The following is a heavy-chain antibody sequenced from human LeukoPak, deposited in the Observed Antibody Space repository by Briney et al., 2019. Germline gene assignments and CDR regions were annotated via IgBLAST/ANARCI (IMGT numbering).Heavy chain of an antibody. Sequence: PSQTLSLTCTVSGGSISSGGYYWSWIRQPPGKGLEWIGYIYHSGSTYYNPSLKSRVTISVDRSKNQFSLKLSSVTAADTAVYYCARGFSGNYYYYYMDVWGKGTTVTVSS. CDR1: GGSISSGGYY. V-gene: IGHV4-30-2*01. CDR3: ARGFSGNYYYYYMDV. D-gene: IGHD3-3*01. CDR2: IYHSGST. J-gene: IGHJ6*03.